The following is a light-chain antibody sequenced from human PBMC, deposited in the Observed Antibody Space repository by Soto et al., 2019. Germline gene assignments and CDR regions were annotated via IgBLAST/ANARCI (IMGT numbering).Light chain of an antibody. V-gene: IGLV1-40*01. J-gene: IGLJ2*01. CDR2: RNS. CDR3: QSYDRSLSAV. Sequence: QPVLTQPPSVSGAPGQRVTISCTGGSSNIGAGYDVHWYQQFPGTAPKLLIYRNSNRPSGVPDRFSGSKSGTSASLAITGLQAEDEADYYCQSYDRSLSAVFGGGTQLTVL. CDR1: SSNIGAGYD.